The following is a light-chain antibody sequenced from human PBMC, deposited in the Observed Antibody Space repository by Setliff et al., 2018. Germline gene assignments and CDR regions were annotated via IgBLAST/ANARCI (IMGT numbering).Light chain of an antibody. Sequence: QSALAQPPSASGSPGQSVTISCTGTSNDVWGHNYVSWYQQHPGKAPQLIIYDVTKRPSGVPDRFSGSKSGNTASLTVSGLQAEDEADYYCSSYEGTNNFVFGTGTKATVL. CDR2: DVT. CDR3: SSYEGTNNFV. J-gene: IGLJ1*01. CDR1: SNDVWGHNY. V-gene: IGLV2-8*01.